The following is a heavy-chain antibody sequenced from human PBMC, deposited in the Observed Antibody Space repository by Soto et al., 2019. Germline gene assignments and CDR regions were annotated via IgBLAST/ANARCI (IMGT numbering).Heavy chain of an antibody. D-gene: IGHD6-19*01. CDR2: INPNSGGT. J-gene: IGHJ4*02. CDR1: GYTFTGYY. V-gene: IGHV1-2*02. CDR3: ARVINLGSGWYRHPDY. Sequence: QVQLAQSGAEVKKPGASVKVSCKASGYTFTGYYMHWVRQAPGQGLEWMGWINPNSGGTNYAQKFQGRVTMTRDTSISTAYMELSRLRSDDTAVYYCARVINLGSGWYRHPDYWGQGTLVTVSS.